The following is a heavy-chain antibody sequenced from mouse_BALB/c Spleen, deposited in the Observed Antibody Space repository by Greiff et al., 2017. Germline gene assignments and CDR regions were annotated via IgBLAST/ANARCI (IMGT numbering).Heavy chain of an antibody. V-gene: IGHV1S29*02. Sequence: EVQLQQSGPELVKPGASVKISCKASGYTFTDYNMHWVKQSHGKSLEWIGYIYPYNGGTGYNQKFKSKATLTVDNSSSTAYMELRSLTSEDSAVYYCARRDYGYDGAWFAYWGQGTLVTVSA. CDR1: GYTFTDYN. CDR3: ARRDYGYDGAWFAY. J-gene: IGHJ3*01. D-gene: IGHD2-2*01. CDR2: IYPYNGGT.